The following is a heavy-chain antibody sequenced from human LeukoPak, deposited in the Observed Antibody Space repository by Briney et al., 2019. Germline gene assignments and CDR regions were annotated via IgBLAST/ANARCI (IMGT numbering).Heavy chain of an antibody. D-gene: IGHD5-12*01. Sequence: GGSLRLSCAASGFTFSSYDMHWVRQATGKGLEWVSAIGTAGDTYYPGSVKGRFTISRENAKNSLYLQMNSLRAGDTAVYYCARGYSGYDLPAFDIWGQGTMVTVSS. J-gene: IGHJ3*02. CDR1: GFTFSSYD. V-gene: IGHV3-13*04. CDR3: ARGYSGYDLPAFDI. CDR2: IGTAGDT.